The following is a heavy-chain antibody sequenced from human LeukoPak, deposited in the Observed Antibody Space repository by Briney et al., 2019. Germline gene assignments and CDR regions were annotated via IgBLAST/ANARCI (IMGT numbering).Heavy chain of an antibody. J-gene: IGHJ4*02. D-gene: IGHD3-22*01. CDR3: ATPTYYFDSSGTDY. CDR2: IRYDGSNK. Sequence: GGSLRLSCAASGFTFSSYGMHWVRQAPGKGLEWVAFIRYDGSNKYYADSVKGRFTISRDNSKNTLYLQMNSLRAEDTAVYYCATPTYYFDSSGTDYLGQGTLVTVSS. V-gene: IGHV3-30*02. CDR1: GFTFSSYG.